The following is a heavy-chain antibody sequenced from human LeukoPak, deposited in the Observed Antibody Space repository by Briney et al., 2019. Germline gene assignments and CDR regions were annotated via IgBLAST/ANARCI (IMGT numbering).Heavy chain of an antibody. CDR1: GFTFSSYS. D-gene: IGHD2-2*01. Sequence: GGSLRLSCAASGFTFSSYSMNWVRQAPGKGLEWVSSISSSSSYIYYADSVKGRFTISRDNAKNSLYLQMNSLRAEDTAVYYCARVQGPIVVVPAADIWGQGTMVTVSS. V-gene: IGHV3-21*01. CDR2: ISSSSSYI. CDR3: ARVQGPIVVVPAADI. J-gene: IGHJ3*02.